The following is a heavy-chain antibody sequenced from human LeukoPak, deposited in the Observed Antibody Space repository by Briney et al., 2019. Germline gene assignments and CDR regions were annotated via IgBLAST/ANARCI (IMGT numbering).Heavy chain of an antibody. Sequence: SETLSLTCTVSGGSLSSYYWSWIRQPPGKGLEWIGYIDYSGSTNYNPSLKGRVTISIDTSKNQFSLKLSSVTAADTAVYYCALGAVAGAFDYWGQGTLVTVSS. V-gene: IGHV4-59*01. CDR2: IDYSGST. D-gene: IGHD6-19*01. CDR3: ALGAVAGAFDY. CDR1: GGSLSSYY. J-gene: IGHJ4*02.